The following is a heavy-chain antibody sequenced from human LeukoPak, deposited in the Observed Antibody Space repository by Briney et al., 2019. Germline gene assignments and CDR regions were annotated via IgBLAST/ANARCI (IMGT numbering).Heavy chain of an antibody. J-gene: IGHJ4*02. CDR1: GFTFSSYA. Sequence: PGGSLRLSCAASGFTFSSYAMRWVRQAPGKGLEWVSTISSSGGSTFYADSVKGRFTISRDNSKNTLYLQMNSLRAEDTAVYYCAKGGTTGTHYFDYWGQGTLVTVSS. V-gene: IGHV3-23*01. CDR3: AKGGTTGTHYFDY. CDR2: ISSSGGST. D-gene: IGHD1-1*01.